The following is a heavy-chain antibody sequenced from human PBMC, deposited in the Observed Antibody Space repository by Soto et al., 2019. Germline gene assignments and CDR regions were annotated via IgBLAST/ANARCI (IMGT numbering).Heavy chain of an antibody. CDR1: GRSFSSDG. J-gene: IGHJ6*02. Sequence: QLQLEQSGPEVKKPGSSVKVSCKASGRSFSSDGVSWVRQAPGQGLEWMGGIIPVFGNTKYVQRFQGSLTIAADKSTSTVYMEMSSLSSEDMAVYFCARGQYYSSGSAATSYFYFGIDVWGQGTTVIVSS. V-gene: IGHV1-69*06. CDR3: ARGQYYSSGSAATSYFYFGIDV. CDR2: IIPVFGNT. D-gene: IGHD3-10*01.